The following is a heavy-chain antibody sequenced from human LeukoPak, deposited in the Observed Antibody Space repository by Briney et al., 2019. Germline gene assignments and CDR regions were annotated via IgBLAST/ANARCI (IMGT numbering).Heavy chain of an antibody. Sequence: QSGGSLRLSRAASGFTFNNYAMNWVRQAPGKGLEWVSVISGSGGTTYYADSVKGRFTISRDSSKNTLYLQMNSLRAEDTAVYYCAKVSGGGLYYDGMDVWGQGTTVTVSS. V-gene: IGHV3-23*01. CDR3: AKVSGGGLYYDGMDV. D-gene: IGHD1-14*01. CDR2: ISGSGGTT. J-gene: IGHJ6*02. CDR1: GFTFNNYA.